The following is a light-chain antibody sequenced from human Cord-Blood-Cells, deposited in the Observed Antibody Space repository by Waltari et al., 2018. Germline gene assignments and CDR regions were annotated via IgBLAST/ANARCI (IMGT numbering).Light chain of an antibody. Sequence: EIVLTQSPGTLSLSPGERATLSCRAIQSVSSSYVAWYQQKPGQAPRLLIYGASSRATGIPDRFSGSGYGTDFTLTISRLEPEDVAVYYCQQYGSSLITFGQGTRLEIK. CDR3: QQYGSSLIT. J-gene: IGKJ5*01. CDR1: QSVSSSY. CDR2: GAS. V-gene: IGKV3-20*01.